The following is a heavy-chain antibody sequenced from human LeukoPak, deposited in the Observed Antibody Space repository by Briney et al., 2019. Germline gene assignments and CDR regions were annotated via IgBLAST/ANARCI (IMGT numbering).Heavy chain of an antibody. Sequence: GGSLRLSCAASGFTFSSYWMDWVRQAPGKGLEWVANIKEDGGAKNYVDSVKGRFTISRDNAKDSVYLQMNSLRAEDTALYYCVKGGRIVADNFFGYWGQGTLVTVSS. CDR1: GFTFSSYW. D-gene: IGHD5-12*01. CDR2: IKEDGGAK. CDR3: VKGGRIVADNFFGY. J-gene: IGHJ4*02. V-gene: IGHV3-7*02.